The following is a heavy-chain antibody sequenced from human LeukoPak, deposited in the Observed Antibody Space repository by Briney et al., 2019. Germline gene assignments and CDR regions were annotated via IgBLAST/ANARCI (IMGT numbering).Heavy chain of an antibody. D-gene: IGHD6-19*01. J-gene: IGHJ3*02. Sequence: ASVKVSCKASGYTFTSYYMHWVRQAPGQGLEWMGIINPSGGSTSYAQKFQGRVTMTRDMSTSTVYMELSSPRSDDTAVYYCARDLTDNNSGCTLDAFDTSGQGTMVTVSS. CDR1: GYTFTSYY. CDR3: ARDLTDNNSGCTLDAFDT. V-gene: IGHV1-46*01. CDR2: INPSGGST.